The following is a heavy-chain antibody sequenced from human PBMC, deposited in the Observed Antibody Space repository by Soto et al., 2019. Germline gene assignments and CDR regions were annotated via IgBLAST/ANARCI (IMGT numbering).Heavy chain of an antibody. Sequence: QITFKESGPTLVKPTQTLTLTCTFSGFSLRKSGMGVGWIRQPPGQALEWLAIIYWDDGKGYTPSLKNRLTITTDTSKDRVVLTMTNMDPMDTGTYYCAHRPGDNWFDPWGQGTLVTVSS. V-gene: IGHV2-5*02. J-gene: IGHJ5*02. CDR1: GFSLRKSGMG. CDR2: IYWDDGK. D-gene: IGHD3-10*01. CDR3: AHRPGDNWFDP.